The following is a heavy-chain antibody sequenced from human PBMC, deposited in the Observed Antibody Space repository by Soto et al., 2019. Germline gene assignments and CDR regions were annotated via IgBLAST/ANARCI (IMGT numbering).Heavy chain of an antibody. CDR3: ARGPRMFSISYCSGEDCYLDY. Sequence: QVQLVQSGAEVKKPGASVKVSCKASGYTFSTSGISWVRQAPGQGLEGMGWISAYNGNTNNAQKIQGRVILTTDTSTSTAYMELSSLRSDDTAVYYCARGPRMFSISYCSGEDCYLDYWGQGPLVTVSS. D-gene: IGHD2-15*01. V-gene: IGHV1-18*01. CDR2: ISAYNGNT. CDR1: GYTFSTSG. J-gene: IGHJ4*02.